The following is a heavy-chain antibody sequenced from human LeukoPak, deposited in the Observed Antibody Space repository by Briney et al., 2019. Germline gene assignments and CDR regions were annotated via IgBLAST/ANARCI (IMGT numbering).Heavy chain of an antibody. Sequence: ASVKVSCKASGYTFTNYDINWVRQATGQGLEWMGWMNPISGNTGYAQKFQGRVTMTRNTSISTASMQLSSLRSEDTAVYYCARGILWFGDDVWGKGTTVTISS. V-gene: IGHV1-8*01. CDR1: GYTFTNYD. J-gene: IGHJ6*04. CDR3: ARGILWFGDDV. D-gene: IGHD3-10*01. CDR2: MNPISGNT.